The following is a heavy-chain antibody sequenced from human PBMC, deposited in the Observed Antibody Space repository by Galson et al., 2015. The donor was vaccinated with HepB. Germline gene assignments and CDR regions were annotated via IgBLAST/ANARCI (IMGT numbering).Heavy chain of an antibody. J-gene: IGHJ6*02. CDR1: GFTFSRHT. CDR3: ARVKRAEWYQYYFHGMDA. V-gene: IGHV3-48*04. Sequence: SLRLSCAASGFTFSRHTMSWVRQTPGQGLQWLSYISTNGANIHYADSVKGRFTVARDNAKNSLYLQMNSLRVEDTAVYYCARVKRAEWYQYYFHGMDAWGQGTTVTVSS. CDR2: ISTNGANI. D-gene: IGHD3-3*01.